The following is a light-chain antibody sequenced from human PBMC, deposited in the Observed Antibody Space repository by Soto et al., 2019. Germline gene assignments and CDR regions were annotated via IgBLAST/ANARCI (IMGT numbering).Light chain of an antibody. J-gene: IGKJ4*01. CDR3: QRYGNSPS. CDR2: GAS. Sequence: EIVLTQSPGTLSLSPGERATLSCRASQSVISSYLAWYQQRPGQAPRILIYGASSRATGIPDRFSGSGSGTNFTLTISRRGPEDFPVYYCQRYGNSPSFGGGTKVEIK. CDR1: QSVISSY. V-gene: IGKV3-20*01.